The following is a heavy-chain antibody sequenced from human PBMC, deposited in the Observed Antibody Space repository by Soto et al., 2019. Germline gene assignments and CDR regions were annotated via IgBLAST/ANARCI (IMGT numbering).Heavy chain of an antibody. D-gene: IGHD3-9*01. CDR2: IYCSGST. V-gene: IGHV4-31*03. CDR1: GGSISSGGYY. Sequence: SETLSLTCTVSGGSISSGGYYWSWIRQHPGKGLEWIGYIYCSGSTYYNPSLKSRVTISVDTSKNQFSLKLSSVTAADTAVYYCARDGAGDILTGYYNEGWFDPWGQGTLVTVSS. CDR3: ARDGAGDILTGYYNEGWFDP. J-gene: IGHJ5*02.